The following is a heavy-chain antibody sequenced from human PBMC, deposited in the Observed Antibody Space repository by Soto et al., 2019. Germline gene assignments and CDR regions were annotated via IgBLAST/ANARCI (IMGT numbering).Heavy chain of an antibody. CDR1: GGTFSSYA. CDR3: ARDGSYGPGAFDI. J-gene: IGHJ3*02. V-gene: IGHV1-69*13. Sequence: SVKVYCNASGGTFSSYAISWVRQAPGQGLEWMGGIIPIFGTANYAQKFQGRVTITADESTSTAYMELSSLRSEDTAVYYCARDGSYGPGAFDIWGQGTMVT. D-gene: IGHD5-18*01. CDR2: IIPIFGTA.